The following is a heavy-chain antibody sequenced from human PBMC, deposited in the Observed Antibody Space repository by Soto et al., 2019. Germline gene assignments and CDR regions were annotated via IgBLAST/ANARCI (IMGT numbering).Heavy chain of an antibody. V-gene: IGHV3-7*03. CDR1: GFTFTGYW. D-gene: IGHD2-2*01. J-gene: IGHJ5*02. Sequence: EAQLVESGGDLVQPGGSLRLSCAASGFTFTGYWMSWVRQAPGKGLEWVASINREGSKEHYVASVKGRFTISRDNAKNSVYLQMESLRADDTAVYYCARDPGPRPAAIRGLGWFDPWGQGTVVTVSS. CDR2: INREGSKE. CDR3: ARDPGPRPAAIRGLGWFDP.